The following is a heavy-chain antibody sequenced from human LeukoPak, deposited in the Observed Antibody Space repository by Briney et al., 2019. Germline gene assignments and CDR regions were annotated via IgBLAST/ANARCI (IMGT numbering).Heavy chain of an antibody. J-gene: IGHJ3*02. CDR3: ARDSHYYDSSGYYLGGAFDI. CDR1: GGSVSSDSYY. V-gene: IGHV4-61*01. D-gene: IGHD3-22*01. CDR2: IYYSGST. Sequence: SETLSLTCTVSGGSVSSDSYYWSWIRQPPGKGLEWIGYIYYSGSTNYNPSLKSRVTIPVDTSKNQFSLKLSSVTAADTAVYYCARDSHYYDSSGYYLGGAFDIWGQGTMVTVSS.